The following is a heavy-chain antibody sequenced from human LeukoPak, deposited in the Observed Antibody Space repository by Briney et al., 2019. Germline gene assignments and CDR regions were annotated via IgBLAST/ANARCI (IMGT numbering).Heavy chain of an antibody. CDR2: ISSSSSYI. CDR1: GFTFSSYS. J-gene: IGHJ4*02. V-gene: IGHV3-21*01. Sequence: GGALRLSCAASGFTFSSYSMNGVRQAPGKGLEGVSSISSSSSYIYYADSVKGRFTISRDNAKNSLYLQMNSLRAEDTAVYYCARETWAAMSALSFDYWGQGTLVTVSS. D-gene: IGHD2-15*01. CDR3: ARETWAAMSALSFDY.